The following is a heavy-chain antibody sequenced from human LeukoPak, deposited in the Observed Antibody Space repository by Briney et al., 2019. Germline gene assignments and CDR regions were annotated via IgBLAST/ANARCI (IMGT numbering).Heavy chain of an antibody. CDR2: IYPGDSEI. V-gene: IGHV5-51*01. CDR1: GYSFTSYW. J-gene: IGHJ4*02. Sequence: GESLKISFKGSGYSFTSYWIGWVRQMPGKGLEWMGIIYPGDSEIRYSPSFQGQVTISADKSISTAYPQWGSLKASDTAMYYCARTAKYYDFWSGYLYFDYWGQGALVTVSS. CDR3: ARTAKYYDFWSGYLYFDY. D-gene: IGHD3-3*01.